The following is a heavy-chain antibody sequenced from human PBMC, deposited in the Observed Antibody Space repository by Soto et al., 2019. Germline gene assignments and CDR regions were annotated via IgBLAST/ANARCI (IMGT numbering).Heavy chain of an antibody. Sequence: SVKVSCKASGGTFSSYASSWVRQAPGQGLEWMGGIIPIFGTANYAQKFQGRVTITADESTSTAYMELSSLRSEDTAVYYCAFKLFTFFGVVFPPTEYYYGMAVWAQRTTVTVS. CDR3: AFKLFTFFGVVFPPTEYYYGMAV. CDR1: GGTFSSYA. V-gene: IGHV1-69*13. J-gene: IGHJ6*02. D-gene: IGHD3-3*01. CDR2: IIPIFGTA.